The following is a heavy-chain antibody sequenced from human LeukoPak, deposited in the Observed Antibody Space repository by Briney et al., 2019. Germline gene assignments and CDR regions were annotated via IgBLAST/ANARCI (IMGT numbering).Heavy chain of an antibody. CDR1: GGSIRSGDHH. CDR2: LDESGRP. D-gene: IGHD2-15*01. J-gene: IGHJ6*03. CDR3: ARDLGGYPFFMDV. V-gene: IGHV4-39*07. Sequence: SETLSLTCSVSGGSIRSGDHHWAWVRQPPGKGLEFIGSLDESGRPYYNRPLKSRVSISGDTSGKQFSLNLTSVTAADTAVYFCARDLGGYPFFMDVWGRGTTVIVSS.